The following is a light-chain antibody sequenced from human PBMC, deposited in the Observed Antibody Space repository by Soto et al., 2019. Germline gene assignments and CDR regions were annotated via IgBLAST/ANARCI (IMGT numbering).Light chain of an antibody. CDR3: QQYNNWPPGT. J-gene: IGKJ2*02. CDR2: GAS. V-gene: IGKV3-15*01. Sequence: EIVMTKSPATLSVSPGALATLSCRASQSVSSNLTWYQQKPGQAPRLLIYGASTMATGIPARISGSGSGTEFTLTISSLQSEDFAVYYCQQYNNWPPGTFGQGTKLEIK. CDR1: QSVSSN.